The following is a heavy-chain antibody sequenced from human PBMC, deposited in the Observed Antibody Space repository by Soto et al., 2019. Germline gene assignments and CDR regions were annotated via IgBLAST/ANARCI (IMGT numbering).Heavy chain of an antibody. CDR2: IIPIFGPA. Sequence: QVQLVQSGAEVKKPGSSVKVSCKASGGTFSSYAISWVRQAPGQGLEWMGGIIPIFGPANYAQKFQGRVTITADESTSTAYMELSSLRSEDTAVYYCARSGGDSGYDYYPHYFDYWGQGTLVTVSS. V-gene: IGHV1-69*01. D-gene: IGHD5-12*01. CDR1: GGTFSSYA. CDR3: ARSGGDSGYDYYPHYFDY. J-gene: IGHJ4*02.